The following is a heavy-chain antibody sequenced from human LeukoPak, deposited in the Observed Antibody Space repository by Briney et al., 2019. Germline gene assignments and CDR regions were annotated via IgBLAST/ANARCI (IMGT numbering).Heavy chain of an antibody. Sequence: GGSLRLSCAASGFTFSSYAMSWVRQAPGKGLEWVSAISGSGGSTYYADSVKGRFTISRDNSKNTLYLQMNSLRAEDTAVYYCAKDRGGTTVRGATDYWGQGTLVTVSS. D-gene: IGHD3-10*01. V-gene: IGHV3-23*01. CDR3: AKDRGGTTVRGATDY. J-gene: IGHJ4*02. CDR1: GFTFSSYA. CDR2: ISGSGGST.